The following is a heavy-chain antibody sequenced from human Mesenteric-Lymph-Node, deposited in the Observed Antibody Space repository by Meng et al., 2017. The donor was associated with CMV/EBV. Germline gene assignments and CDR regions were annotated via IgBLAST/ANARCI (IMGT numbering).Heavy chain of an antibody. CDR2: INHSGST. J-gene: IGHJ4*02. Sequence: GQLHQWGARLLKPSDTRSVTCAVYGGSFSGYYWNWIRQFPEKSLEWIGEINHSGSTTYNPSFTSRIIISVDTSTNQISLNMSSVTAADTAVYYCARGSSYDILTGYFDYWGQGALVTVSS. V-gene: IGHV4-34*01. D-gene: IGHD3-9*01. CDR3: ARGSSYDILTGYFDY. CDR1: GGSFSGYY.